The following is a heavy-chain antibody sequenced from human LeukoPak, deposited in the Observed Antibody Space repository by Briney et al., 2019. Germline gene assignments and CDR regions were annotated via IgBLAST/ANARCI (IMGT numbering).Heavy chain of an antibody. Sequence: GGSLRLSCAASGFTFSDYFMGWVRQAPGKGLECVSVIYSGGNTYYADSVKGRFTISRDNSKNTLYLQMNSLRAEDTAVYYCARKTDSGGQGDYWGPGTLVTVSS. V-gene: IGHV3-66*01. J-gene: IGHJ4*02. CDR2: IYSGGNT. D-gene: IGHD3-22*01. CDR1: GFTFSDYF. CDR3: ARKTDSGGQGDY.